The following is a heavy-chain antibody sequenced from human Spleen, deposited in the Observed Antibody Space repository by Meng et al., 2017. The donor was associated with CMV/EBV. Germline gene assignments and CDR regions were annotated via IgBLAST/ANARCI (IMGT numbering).Heavy chain of an antibody. J-gene: IGHJ4*02. CDR3: TRGSPTGGY. D-gene: IGHD3-10*01. CDR2: IISDGSST. V-gene: IGHV3-74*01. CDR1: GFTFSSYC. Sequence: LRLSCAASGFTFSSYCMHWVRQAPGKGLVWVARIISDGSSTTYADSVKGRFTVSRDNAKNTLFLQMTSLRVEDTAMYYCTRGSPTGGYWGQGTLVTVSS.